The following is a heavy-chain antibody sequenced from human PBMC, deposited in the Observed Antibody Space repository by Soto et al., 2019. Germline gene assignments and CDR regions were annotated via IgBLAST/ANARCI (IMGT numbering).Heavy chain of an antibody. J-gene: IGHJ6*02. V-gene: IGHV5-10-1*01. CDR1: GYSFTSYW. D-gene: IGHD5-12*01. CDR2: IDPSDSYT. CDR3: ARHTISGNYYYYGMDV. Sequence: GESLKISCNGSGYSFTSYWISWVRQMPGKGLEWMGRIDPSDSYTNYSPSFQGHVTISADKSISTAYLQWSSLKASDTAMYYCARHTISGNYYYYGMDVWGQGTTVTVSS.